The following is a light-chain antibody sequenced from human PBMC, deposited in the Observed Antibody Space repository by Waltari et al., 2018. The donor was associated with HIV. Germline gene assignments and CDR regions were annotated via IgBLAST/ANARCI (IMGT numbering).Light chain of an antibody. V-gene: IGLV2-23*01. Sequence: QSALTQPASVSGSPGQSITISCTGTSSDVGTYSLVSWYQHHPGKAPKLMIYEGNKRPAGVSNPFSGSKSGNTASLTISGLQAEDEADYYCSSHTSFSTVLFGGGTKLTVL. CDR3: SSHTSFSTVL. CDR2: EGN. CDR1: SSDVGTYSL. J-gene: IGLJ2*01.